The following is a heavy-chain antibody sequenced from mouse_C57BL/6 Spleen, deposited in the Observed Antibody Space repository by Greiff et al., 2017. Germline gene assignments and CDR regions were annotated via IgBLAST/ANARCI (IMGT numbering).Heavy chain of an antibody. CDR3: ASGDYY. J-gene: IGHJ2*01. V-gene: IGHV1-26*01. Sequence: EVQLQQSGPELVKPGASVKISCKASGYTFTDYYMNWVKQSHGKSLEWIGDINPNNGGTSYNQKFKGKATLTVDKSSSTAYMELRSLTSEDSAVYYCASGDYYWGQGTTLTVSS. CDR2: INPNNGGT. CDR1: GYTFTDYY.